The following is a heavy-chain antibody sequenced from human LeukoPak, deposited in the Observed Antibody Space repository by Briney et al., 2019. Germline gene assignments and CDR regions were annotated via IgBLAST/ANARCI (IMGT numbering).Heavy chain of an antibody. CDR3: TTVRTY. CDR2: IKTKADGGTT. J-gene: IGHJ4*02. Sequence: GGSLRLSCAASGFIFTSAWMNWVRQTPGKGLEWVGRIKTKADGGTTDYAAPVKGRFTISRDDSTNTLYLQMNNLQTEDTAVYYCTTVRTYWGQGTLVTVSS. V-gene: IGHV3-15*01. CDR1: GFIFTSAW.